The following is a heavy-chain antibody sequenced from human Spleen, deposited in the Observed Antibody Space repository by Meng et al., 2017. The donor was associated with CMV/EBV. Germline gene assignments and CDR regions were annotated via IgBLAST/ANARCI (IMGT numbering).Heavy chain of an antibody. D-gene: IGHD6-19*01. CDR1: GFTFSSYA. Sequence: DYGFTFSSYAMSWVRQAPGKGLESVSIIYSGGTTSYYANSVKGRFTISSDRSRSTLYLRMNSLSADDTAVYYCAKGQWSSGWTSFDYWGQGTLVTVSS. CDR2: IYSGGTTS. J-gene: IGHJ4*02. CDR3: AKGQWSSGWTSFDY. V-gene: IGHV3-23*03.